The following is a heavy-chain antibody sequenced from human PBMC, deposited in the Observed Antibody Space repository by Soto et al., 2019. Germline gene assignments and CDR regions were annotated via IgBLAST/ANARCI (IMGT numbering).Heavy chain of an antibody. J-gene: IGHJ4*02. CDR1: GDTFSFYT. CDR3: STSYGSGSRPFDY. Sequence: QVQLVQSGAEVKKPGSSVKVSCKASGDTFSFYTLNWVRQAPGQGFEWVGRVNPILAMSSSAHKFQGRVSLFPDQSKGTALMEVPSLRSCRTGGDYCSTSYGSGSRPFDYWGQGNPVTVPS. V-gene: IGHV1-69*02. CDR2: VNPILAMS. D-gene: IGHD3-10*01.